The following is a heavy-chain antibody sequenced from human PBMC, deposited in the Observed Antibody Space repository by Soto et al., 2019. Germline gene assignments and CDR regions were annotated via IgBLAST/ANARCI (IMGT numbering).Heavy chain of an antibody. CDR1: GFSLSTTGVA. D-gene: IGHD1-26*01. CDR3: AHRTTKASGIDY. Sequence: QITLKESGPTLVRPTQTLTLTCTFSGFSLSTTGVAVGWIRQPPGEALEWLALIYWDDDKRYRPSLNSRLTITKDTSKKHVVLTMTNMYPVDTATYYCAHRTTKASGIDYWGQGTLVTVSS. V-gene: IGHV2-5*02. J-gene: IGHJ4*02. CDR2: IYWDDDK.